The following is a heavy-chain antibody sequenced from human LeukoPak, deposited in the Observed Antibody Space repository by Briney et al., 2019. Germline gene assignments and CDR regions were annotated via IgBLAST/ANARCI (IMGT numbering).Heavy chain of an antibody. CDR2: INPDGSEN. V-gene: IGHV3-7*04. CDR3: ARAYYDVLTGYYLFDY. J-gene: IGHJ4*02. CDR1: GFSFDNYA. D-gene: IGHD3-9*01. Sequence: GGSLRLSCAASGFSFDNYAMSWVRQAPRKGLEWVANINPDGSENYYVDSVKGRFTISRDNAKSALDLQIYSLRADDTAVYLCARAYYDVLTGYYLFDYWGQGTLVTVSS.